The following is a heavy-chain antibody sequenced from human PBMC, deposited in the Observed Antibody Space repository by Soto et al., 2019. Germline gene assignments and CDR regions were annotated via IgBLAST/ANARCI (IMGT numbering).Heavy chain of an antibody. V-gene: IGHV4-31*03. CDR2: IYYSGST. CDR1: GGSISSGGYY. CDR3: ARGSWGAAGTVWFDP. J-gene: IGHJ5*02. D-gene: IGHD6-13*01. Sequence: QVQLQESGPGLVKPSQTLSLTCTVSGGSISSGGYYWSWIRQHPGKGLEWIGYIYYSGSTYYNPSLKSRVTISVDTSKNQFSLKLSSVTAADTAVYYCARGSWGAAGTVWFDPWGQGTLVTVSS.